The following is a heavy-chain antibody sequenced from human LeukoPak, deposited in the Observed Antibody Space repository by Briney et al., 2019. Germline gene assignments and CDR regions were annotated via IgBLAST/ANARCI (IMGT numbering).Heavy chain of an antibody. V-gene: IGHV3-7*01. D-gene: IGHD3-9*01. J-gene: IGHJ4*02. CDR1: GCTFTSTW. CDR2: ISQDGGYK. Sequence: RGSLRRSYATAGCTFTSTWMSWVRQAPGKGMEWLGHISQDGGYKNSVDSVKGRFTISRDNAKNSLYLEMNSLRVEDTAVYYCATPTGYYPFDYCGQGTLVTVSS. CDR3: ATPTGYYPFDY.